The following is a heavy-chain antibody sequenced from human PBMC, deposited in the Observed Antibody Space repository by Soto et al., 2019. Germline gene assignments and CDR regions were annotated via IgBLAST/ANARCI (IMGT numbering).Heavy chain of an antibody. D-gene: IGHD4-17*01. CDR2: IIPIFGTA. J-gene: IGHJ6*02. V-gene: IGHV1-69*13. Sequence: ASVKVSCKASGGTFISYAISWVRQAPGKGLEWMGGIIPIFGTANYAQKFQGRVTITVDESTSTAYMELSSLRSEHTAVYYCAREVRDYGDYLNGYYYYYGMDVWGRGTKVAASS. CDR1: GGTFISYA. CDR3: AREVRDYGDYLNGYYYYYGMDV.